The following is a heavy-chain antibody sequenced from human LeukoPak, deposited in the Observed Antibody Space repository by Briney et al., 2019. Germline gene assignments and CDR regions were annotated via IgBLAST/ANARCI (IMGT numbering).Heavy chain of an antibody. CDR2: IYYSGNP. V-gene: IGHV4-39*01. CDR3: ASQLDDYYDSTGYYTGFIDY. CDR1: GDSISSNSYY. Sequence: SETLSLTCTVSGDSISSNSYYWGWIRQPPGKGLEWVGSIYYSGNPFYNPSLKSRVTISVDPSKNQFSQSLDSVTAADTAVYYCASQLDDYYDSTGYYTGFIDYWGPGTLVTVSS. D-gene: IGHD3-22*01. J-gene: IGHJ4*02.